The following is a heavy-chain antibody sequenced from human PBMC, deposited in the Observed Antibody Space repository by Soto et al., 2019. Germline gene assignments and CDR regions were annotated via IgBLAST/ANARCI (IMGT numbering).Heavy chain of an antibody. CDR1: GFTFSDYA. D-gene: IGHD3-9*01. J-gene: IGHJ4*02. Sequence: EVQLLESGGGLEQPGGSLRLSCAASGFTFSDYAMSWVRQAPGKGLEWVTTITGSSSNLYYTDSVKGRFAISRDNSRNILFLQMNSLTAEDTAVNYCAQGGAVYGLLTHDYWGQGTLVTVSS. V-gene: IGHV3-23*01. CDR3: AQGGAVYGLLTHDY. CDR2: ITGSSSNL.